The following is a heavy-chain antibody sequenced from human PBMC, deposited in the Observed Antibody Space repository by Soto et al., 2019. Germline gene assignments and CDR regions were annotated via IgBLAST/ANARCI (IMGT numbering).Heavy chain of an antibody. J-gene: IGHJ6*02. D-gene: IGHD3-22*01. V-gene: IGHV3-30-3*01. Sequence: GGSLRLSCAASGFTFSNYAMHWVRQAPGKGLEWVAVISYDGSNKYYADSVKGRFTISRDNSKNTLYLQMNSLRAEDTAVYYCARDRNFALNYYDSSRITGYYGMDVWGQGTTVTVSS. CDR2: ISYDGSNK. CDR3: ARDRNFALNYYDSSRITGYYGMDV. CDR1: GFTFSNYA.